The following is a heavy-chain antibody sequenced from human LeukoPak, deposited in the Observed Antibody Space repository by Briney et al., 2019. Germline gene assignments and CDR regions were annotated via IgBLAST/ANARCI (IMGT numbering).Heavy chain of an antibody. Sequence: PGGSLRLSCAASGFTFSSYSMNWVRQAPGKGVEWVSYISSSSSTIYYADSVRGPLTISRDNAKNSLYLQMNSLRAEDTAVYYCARHSADYGDYVFDYWGQGTLVTVSS. CDR3: ARHSADYGDYVFDY. CDR2: ISSSSSTI. J-gene: IGHJ4*02. D-gene: IGHD4-17*01. V-gene: IGHV3-48*04. CDR1: GFTFSSYS.